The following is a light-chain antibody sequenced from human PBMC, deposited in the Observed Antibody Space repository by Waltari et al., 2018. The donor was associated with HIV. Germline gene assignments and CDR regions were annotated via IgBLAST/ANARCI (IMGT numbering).Light chain of an antibody. J-gene: IGLJ3*02. V-gene: IGLV3-1*01. CDR3: QAWGSTTSGV. CDR2: QDN. CDR1: EFGDKY. Sequence: SYEVTQPPSVAVSPGQPATNPCSGHEFGDKYTCWYQQKPGQSPLLVIYQDNKRPSGIPERFSGSSSGHTATLTISGTLPMDEADYYCQAWGSTTSGVFGRGTRLTVL.